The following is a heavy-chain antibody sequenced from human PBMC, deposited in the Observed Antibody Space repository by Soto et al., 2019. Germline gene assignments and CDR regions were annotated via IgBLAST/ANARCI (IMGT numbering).Heavy chain of an antibody. CDR3: ARDVPGIAARPSDYYYYGMDV. CDR2: ISAYNGNT. D-gene: IGHD6-6*01. V-gene: IGHV1-18*01. CDR1: GYTFTSYG. Sequence: ASVKVSCKASGYTFTSYGISWVRQAPGQGLEWMGWISAYNGNTNYAQKLQGRVTMTTDTSTSTAYMELRSLRSDDTAVYYCARDVPGIAARPSDYYYYGMDVWGQGTTVTVSS. J-gene: IGHJ6*02.